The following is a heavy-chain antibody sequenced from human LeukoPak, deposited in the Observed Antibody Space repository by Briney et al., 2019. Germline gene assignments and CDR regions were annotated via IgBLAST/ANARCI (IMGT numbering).Heavy chain of an antibody. CDR1: GFTFSNYG. CDR2: IRHHGGNV. J-gene: IGHJ3*02. D-gene: IGHD2-2*01. CDR3: ARTSSARPMAFDI. Sequence: GGSLRLSCGASGFTFSNYGMHWVRQAPGKGLEWVAFIRHHGGNVYYADSVKGRFTISRENSKNTLYLQMNSLRAEDTAVYYCARTSSARPMAFDIWGQGTMVTVSS. V-gene: IGHV3-30*02.